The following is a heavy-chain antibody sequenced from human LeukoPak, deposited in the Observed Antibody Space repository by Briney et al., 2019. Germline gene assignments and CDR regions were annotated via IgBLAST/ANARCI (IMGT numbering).Heavy chain of an antibody. J-gene: IGHJ6*02. D-gene: IGHD2-2*01. CDR3: ARGSCSSRSCYKRVNGLDV. V-gene: IGHV3-13*01. Sequence: GGSLRLSCAASGFTFSNYDMHWVRQATGKGLEWVSAFHTAGDTHYSGSVKGRFATSRENAKNSFYLQMNNLRAGDTAVYYCARGSCSSRSCYKRVNGLDVWGQGAPVTVSS. CDR1: GFTFSNYD. CDR2: FHTAGDT.